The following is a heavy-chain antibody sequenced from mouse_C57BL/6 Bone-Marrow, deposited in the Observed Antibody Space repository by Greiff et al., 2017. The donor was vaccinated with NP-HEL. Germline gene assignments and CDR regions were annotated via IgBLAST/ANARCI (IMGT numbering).Heavy chain of an antibody. CDR2: INSDGGST. Sequence: EVKVVESGGGLVQPGESLKLSCESNEYEFPSHDMSWVRKTPEKRLELVAAINSDGGSTYYPDTMERRFIISRDNTKKTLYLQMSSLRSEDTALYYCARQAIVTPWFAYWGQGTLVTVSA. D-gene: IGHD2-5*01. V-gene: IGHV5-2*01. CDR3: ARQAIVTPWFAY. CDR1: EYEFPSHD. J-gene: IGHJ3*01.